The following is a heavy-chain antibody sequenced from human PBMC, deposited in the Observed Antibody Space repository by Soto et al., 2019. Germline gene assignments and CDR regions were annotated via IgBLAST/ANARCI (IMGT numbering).Heavy chain of an antibody. CDR1: GFTFSSYA. D-gene: IGHD5-12*01. J-gene: IGHJ4*02. CDR3: ARVCFWDGYNCADY. CDR2: ISYDGSNK. Sequence: PGGSLRLSCAASGFTFSSYAMHWVRQAPGKGLEWVAVISYDGSNKYYADSVKGRFTISRDNSKNTLYLQMNSLRAEDTAVYYCARVCFWDGYNCADYWGQGTLVTVSS. V-gene: IGHV3-30-3*01.